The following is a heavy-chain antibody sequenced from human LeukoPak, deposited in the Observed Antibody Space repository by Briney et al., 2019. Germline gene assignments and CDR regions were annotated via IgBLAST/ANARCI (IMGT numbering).Heavy chain of an antibody. CDR2: ISAYNGNT. J-gene: IGHJ4*02. V-gene: IGHV1-18*01. D-gene: IGHD3-10*01. Sequence: ASVKVSCKASGYTFTSYGISWVRQAPGQGLEWMGWISAYNGNTNYAQKLQGRVTMTRDMSTSTVYMELSSLRSEDTAVYYCARGGLRVRPLDYWGQGTLVTVSS. CDR3: ARGGLRVRPLDY. CDR1: GYTFTSYG.